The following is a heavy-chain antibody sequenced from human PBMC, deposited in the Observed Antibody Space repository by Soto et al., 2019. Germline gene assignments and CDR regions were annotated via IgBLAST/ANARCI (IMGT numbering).Heavy chain of an antibody. Sequence: QVQLQESGPGLVKPSQTLSLTCTVSGGSISSGGYYWSWIRQHPGKGLEWIGYIYYSGSTYYNPSLNSRVTISVDTFKNQFSRKLSSVTAADTAVYYCASWDINMVRGVINWGQGTLVTVSS. CDR3: ASWDINMVRGVIN. V-gene: IGHV4-31*03. D-gene: IGHD3-10*01. J-gene: IGHJ4*02. CDR2: IYYSGST. CDR1: GGSISSGGYY.